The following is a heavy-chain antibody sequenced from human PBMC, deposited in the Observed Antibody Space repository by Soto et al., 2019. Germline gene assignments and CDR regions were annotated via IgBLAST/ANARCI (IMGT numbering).Heavy chain of an antibody. D-gene: IGHD6-19*01. J-gene: IGHJ1*01. V-gene: IGHV3-23*01. CDR2: ISGSGGST. CDR1: GFTFSSYA. Sequence: EVQLLESGGGLVQPGGSLRLSCAASGFTFSSYAMSWVRQAPGKGLEWVSAISGSGGSTYYADSVKGRFTISRDNSKNTLFLQMNSLKAEDTAVYYWAKDRQYNTGWGYFQHWGQGTLVTVSS. CDR3: AKDRQYNTGWGYFQH.